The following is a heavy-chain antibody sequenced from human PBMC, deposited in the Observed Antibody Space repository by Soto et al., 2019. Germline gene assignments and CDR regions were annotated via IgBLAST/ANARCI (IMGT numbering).Heavy chain of an antibody. V-gene: IGHV1-18*01. Sequence: QVQLVQSEAEVKKPGASVKVSCKASGYSFTSYALNWVRQAPGQGLEWMGWINTYNSNTNYAQKLQGRVTMTIDTSTSTAYMELRSLRSDDTAVYYCARESFGRVYTLRRFDPWGQGTLVTVSS. CDR3: ARESFGRVYTLRRFDP. D-gene: IGHD5-18*01. CDR1: GYSFTSYA. CDR2: INTYNSNT. J-gene: IGHJ5*02.